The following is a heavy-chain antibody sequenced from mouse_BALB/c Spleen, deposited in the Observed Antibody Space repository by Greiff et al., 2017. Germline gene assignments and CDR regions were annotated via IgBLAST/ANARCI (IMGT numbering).Heavy chain of an antibody. V-gene: IGHV5-6-5*01. D-gene: IGHD2-4*01. Sequence: EVQLVESGGGLVKPGGSLKLSCAASGFTFSSYAMSWVRQTPGKRLEWVESISSGGSTYYHDSEKGRFTISRDNARNILYLQMSSLRSEDTAMYYCARYMITTGAGLAYWGQGTPVTVSA. CDR3: ARYMITTGAGLAY. CDR2: ISSGGST. CDR1: GFTFSSYA. J-gene: IGHJ3*01.